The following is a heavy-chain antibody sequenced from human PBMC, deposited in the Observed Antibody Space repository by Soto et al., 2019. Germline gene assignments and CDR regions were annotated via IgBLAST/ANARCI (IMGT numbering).Heavy chain of an antibody. Sequence: ASVKVSCKASGYTFTHYAIHWVRQAPGQRLEWMGWINVGSGNTEFSQKFQARVTITRDTSASTAYMELSSLRSEDTAVYYCASGYYSNHGMDAWGQGTTVTVSS. D-gene: IGHD2-2*03. V-gene: IGHV1-3*01. CDR3: ASGYYSNHGMDA. CDR1: GYTFTHYA. J-gene: IGHJ6*02. CDR2: INVGSGNT.